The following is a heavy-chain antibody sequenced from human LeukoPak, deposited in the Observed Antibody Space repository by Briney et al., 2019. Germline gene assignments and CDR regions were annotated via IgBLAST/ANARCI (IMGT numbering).Heavy chain of an antibody. CDR1: GYTFTSYA. D-gene: IGHD3-10*01. J-gene: IGHJ4*02. V-gene: IGHV1-3*01. CDR2: INAGNGNT. Sequence: ASVKVSCKASGYTFTSYAMHWVRQAPGQRLEWMGWINAGNGNTKYSQKFQGRVTITRDTSVSTAYMELSSLRSEDTAVYYCARAGYGSGSYFDYWGQGTLVTVSS. CDR3: ARAGYGSGSYFDY.